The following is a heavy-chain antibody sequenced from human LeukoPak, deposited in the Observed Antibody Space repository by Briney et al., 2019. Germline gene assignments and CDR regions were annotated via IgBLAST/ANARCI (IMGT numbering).Heavy chain of an antibody. CDR1: GYTFTSYG. V-gene: IGHV1-69*04. Sequence: ASVKVSCTASGYTFTSYGISWVRQAPGQGLEWMGRIIPILGIANYAQKFQGRVTITADKSTSTAYMELSGLRSEDTAVYYCARGYEGDYSNSVDYWGQGTLVTVSS. CDR3: ARGYEGDYSNSVDY. CDR2: IIPILGIA. J-gene: IGHJ4*02. D-gene: IGHD4-11*01.